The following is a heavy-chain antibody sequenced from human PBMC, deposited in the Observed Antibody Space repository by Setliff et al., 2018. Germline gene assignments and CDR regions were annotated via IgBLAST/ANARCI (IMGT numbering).Heavy chain of an antibody. Sequence: PSETLYLTCTVSGGSITSGSYYWSWIRQSAGKGLEWIGHIYTNGATSYSPSLKSRVSISADTSKNVLSLRLTSVTAADTAVYYCAKEYVVISFVRNSHQHYGMDVWGPGTTVTVSS. D-gene: IGHD2-21*01. CDR2: IYTNGAT. J-gene: IGHJ6*02. CDR3: AKEYVVISFVRNSHQHYGMDV. V-gene: IGHV4-61*09. CDR1: GGSITSGSYY.